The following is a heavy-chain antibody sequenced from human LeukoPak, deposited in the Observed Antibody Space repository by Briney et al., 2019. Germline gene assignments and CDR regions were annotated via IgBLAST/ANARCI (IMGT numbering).Heavy chain of an antibody. CDR3: ARDRGVGSSGWHDFFAY. Sequence: GGSLRLSCAASGFTFDDYAMHWVRQAPGKGLEWVSGISWNSGSIGYADSVKGRFTISRDNAKNSLYLQMNSLRAQDTALYYCARDRGVGSSGWHDFFAYWGQGTLVTVSS. CDR2: ISWNSGSI. V-gene: IGHV3-9*01. J-gene: IGHJ4*02. CDR1: GFTFDDYA. D-gene: IGHD6-19*01.